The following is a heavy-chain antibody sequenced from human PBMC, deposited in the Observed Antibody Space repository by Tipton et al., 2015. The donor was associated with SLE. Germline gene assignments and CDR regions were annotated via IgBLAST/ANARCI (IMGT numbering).Heavy chain of an antibody. CDR1: GGSISSGSYY. CDR2: INHSGST. Sequence: TLSLTCTVSGGSISSGSYYWSWIRQPPGKGLEWIGEINHSGSTNYNPSLKSRVTTSVDTSKNQFSLKLNSVTAADTAVYYCARRGALAAAGVYYYYGMDVWGQGTTVTVSS. V-gene: IGHV4-61*01. J-gene: IGHJ6*02. CDR3: ARRGALAAAGVYYYYGMDV. D-gene: IGHD6-13*01.